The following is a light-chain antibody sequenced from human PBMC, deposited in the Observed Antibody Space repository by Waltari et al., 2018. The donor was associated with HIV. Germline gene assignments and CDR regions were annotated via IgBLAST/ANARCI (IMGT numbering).Light chain of an antibody. CDR3: LSFTNRGSSL. CDR1: SSDVGNYDL. Sequence: QSALTQPASVSGSPGQSITISCTGTSSDVGNYDLVSWYQQYPDKAPKLIIYKVNQRPSGISDRFSGSKSGNTASLTISGLLTEDEAYYYCLSFTNRGSSLFGGGTKVTVL. V-gene: IGLV2-23*02. CDR2: KVN. J-gene: IGLJ2*01.